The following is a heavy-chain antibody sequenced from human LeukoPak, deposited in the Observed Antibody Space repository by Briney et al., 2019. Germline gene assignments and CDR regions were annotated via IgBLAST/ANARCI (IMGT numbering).Heavy chain of an antibody. Sequence: ASVKVSCKASGCTLTGYYMHWVRQAPGQGLEWMGWINPDSGGTKYAQKFQSRVTMTRDTSISTAYMELSRLRSDDTAVYYCARGSSSSWYKYFFDYWGQGTPVTVSS. V-gene: IGHV1-2*02. D-gene: IGHD6-13*01. CDR3: ARGSSSSWYKYFFDY. CDR2: INPDSGGT. J-gene: IGHJ4*02. CDR1: GCTLTGYY.